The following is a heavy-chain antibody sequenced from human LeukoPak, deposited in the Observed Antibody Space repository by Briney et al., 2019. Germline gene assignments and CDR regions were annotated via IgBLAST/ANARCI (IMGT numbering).Heavy chain of an antibody. V-gene: IGHV1-69*01. CDR2: IIPIFGTA. Sequence: GSSVKVSCKASGGTFSSYAISWVRQAPGQGLEWMGGIIPIFGTANYAQKFQGRVTITADESTSTAYMELSSLRSEDTTVYYCARDLGGTTGPELWGQGTLVTVSS. CDR1: GGTFSSYA. J-gene: IGHJ4*02. CDR3: ARDLGGTTGPEL. D-gene: IGHD4-11*01.